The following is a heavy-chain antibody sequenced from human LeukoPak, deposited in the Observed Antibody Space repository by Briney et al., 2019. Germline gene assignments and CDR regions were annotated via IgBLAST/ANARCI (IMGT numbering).Heavy chain of an antibody. CDR2: IIPIFGTA. CDR1: RGTFSSYA. D-gene: IGHD4-17*01. Sequence: SVKVSCKASRGTFSSYAISWVRPAPGQGLEWMGGIIPIFGTAHYAQKFQGRVTINADKSTSTAYMELSSLRSENTAVYYCARNGDSQDYFDSWGQGNLVTVSS. J-gene: IGHJ4*02. V-gene: IGHV1-69*06. CDR3: ARNGDSQDYFDS.